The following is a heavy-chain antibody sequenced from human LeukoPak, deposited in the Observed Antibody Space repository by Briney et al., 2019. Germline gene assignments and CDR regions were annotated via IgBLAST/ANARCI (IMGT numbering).Heavy chain of an antibody. CDR1: GGSISSSSYY. D-gene: IGHD4-17*01. Sequence: ASETLSLTCTVSGGSISSSSYYWGWIRQPPGKGLEWIGSIYYSGSTYYNPSLKSRVTISVDTSKNQFSLKLSSVTAADTAVYYCARDLTVTSSFDYWGQGTLVTVSS. J-gene: IGHJ4*02. CDR2: IYYSGST. CDR3: ARDLTVTSSFDY. V-gene: IGHV4-39*07.